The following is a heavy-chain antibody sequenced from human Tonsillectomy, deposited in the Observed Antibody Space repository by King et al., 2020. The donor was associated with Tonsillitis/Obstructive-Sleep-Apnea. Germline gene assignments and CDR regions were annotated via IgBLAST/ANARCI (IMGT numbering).Heavy chain of an antibody. J-gene: IGHJ6*03. V-gene: IGHV2-26*01. D-gene: IGHD3-3*01. CDR2: IFSNDEK. CDR3: ARTRSDFSYYYYMDV. CDR1: GFSLSNARMG. Sequence: VTLKESGPVLVKPTETLTLTCTVSGFSLSNARMGVSWIRQPPGKALEWLAHIFSNDEKSYSTSLKRRLTISKDTSKSQVVLTMTNMDPVDTATYYCARTRSDFSYYYYMDVWGKGTTVTVSS.